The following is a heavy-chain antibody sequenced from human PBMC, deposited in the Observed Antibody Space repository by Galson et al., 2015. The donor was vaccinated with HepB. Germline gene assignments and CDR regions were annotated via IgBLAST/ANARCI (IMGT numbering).Heavy chain of an antibody. Sequence: SLRLSCAASGFTFNTYGMHWVRQAPGKGLEWVAVVWYDGINKDYADSVKGRFTISRDNSKNTLYLQMNSLRAEDTAVYHCARDPAPSDDYSNYTFDYWGQGTLVTVSS. V-gene: IGHV3-33*01. D-gene: IGHD4-11*01. CDR1: GFTFNTYG. J-gene: IGHJ4*01. CDR2: VWYDGINK. CDR3: ARDPAPSDDYSNYTFDY.